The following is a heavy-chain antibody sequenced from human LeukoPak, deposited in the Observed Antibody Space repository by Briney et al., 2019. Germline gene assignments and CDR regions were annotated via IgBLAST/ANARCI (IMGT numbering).Heavy chain of an antibody. Sequence: SQTLSLTCAISGDSVSSNRAGWNWIRQSPSRGLEWLGRTYYRSKWYNDFAPSVRNRITINPDTSKNQFSLKLSSVTAADTAVYYCARERYLAGKTFDYWGQGTLVTVSS. CDR1: GDSVSSNRAG. CDR2: TYYRSKWYN. V-gene: IGHV6-1*01. CDR3: ARERYLAGKTFDY. D-gene: IGHD1-1*01. J-gene: IGHJ4*02.